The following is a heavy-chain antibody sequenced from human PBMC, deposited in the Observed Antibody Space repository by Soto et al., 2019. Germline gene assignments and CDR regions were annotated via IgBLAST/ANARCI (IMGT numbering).Heavy chain of an antibody. CDR3: ARSYYDFWSGYPFDY. CDR2: IYYSGST. D-gene: IGHD3-3*01. J-gene: IGHJ4*02. V-gene: IGHV4-59*01. Sequence: PSETLSLTCIVSGDSISSYYWSWIRQPPGKRLEWIGYIYYSGSTNYNPSLKSGVAISVDTSKNQFSLRLSSVTAADTAVYYCARSYYDFWSGYPFDYWGQGTLVTVSS. CDR1: GDSISSYY.